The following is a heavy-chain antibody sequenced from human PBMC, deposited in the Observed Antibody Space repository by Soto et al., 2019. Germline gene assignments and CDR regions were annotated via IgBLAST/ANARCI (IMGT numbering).Heavy chain of an antibody. CDR2: IYTGGST. J-gene: IGHJ5*02. D-gene: IGHD3-3*02. CDR1: GFNVSTNY. CDR3: ARDRSLAWFDP. Sequence: PGGSLRLSCAASGFNVSTNYMSWVRQAPGKGLEWVSVIYTGGSTYYADSVKGRFTISRDKSKNTLYLQMNSLRAEDTAVYYCARDRSLAWFDPWGQGTLVTVSS. V-gene: IGHV3-53*01.